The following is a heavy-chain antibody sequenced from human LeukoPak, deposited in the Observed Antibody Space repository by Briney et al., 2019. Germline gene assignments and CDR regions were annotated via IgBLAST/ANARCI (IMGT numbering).Heavy chain of an antibody. J-gene: IGHJ5*02. D-gene: IGHD3-10*01. CDR2: ISAYNGNT. CDR1: GYTFTSYG. V-gene: IGHV1-18*01. Sequence: ASVKVSCKASGYTFTSYGISWVRQAPGQGLEWMGWISAYNGNTNYAQKLQGRVTMTTDTSTSTAYMELRSLRSDDTAVYYCARDRLLWFGEPIWFDPWGQRTLVTVSS. CDR3: ARDRLLWFGEPIWFDP.